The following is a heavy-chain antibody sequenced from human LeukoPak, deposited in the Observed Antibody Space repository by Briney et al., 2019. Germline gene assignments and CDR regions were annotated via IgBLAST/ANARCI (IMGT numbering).Heavy chain of an antibody. J-gene: IGHJ5*02. CDR1: GFTFSSYV. CDR3: AKSTISSSWYAGFDP. CDR2: ISNDGSNK. V-gene: IGHV3-30*18. Sequence: PGRSLRLSCAASGFTFSSYVMHWVRQAPGKGLEWVAVISNDGSNKYYADSVKGRFTISRDNSKNTLYLQMNSLRAEDTAVYYCAKSTISSSWYAGFDPWGQGTLVTVSS. D-gene: IGHD6-13*01.